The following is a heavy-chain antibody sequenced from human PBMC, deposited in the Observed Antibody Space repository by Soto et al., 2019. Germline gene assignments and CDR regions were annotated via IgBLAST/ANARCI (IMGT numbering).Heavy chain of an antibody. CDR1: GGSISSSNW. CDR2: IYHSGST. CDR3: ARASMVRGVYDY. Sequence: QVQLQESGPGLVKPSGTLSLTCAVSGGSISSSNWWSWVRQPPGKGLEWIGEIYHSGSTNYNPSLRSRVTISLDQSKIQFTLQLRTVPDADTAVYYCARASMVRGVYDYWGQGTLVTVSS. D-gene: IGHD3-10*01. V-gene: IGHV4-4*02. J-gene: IGHJ4*02.